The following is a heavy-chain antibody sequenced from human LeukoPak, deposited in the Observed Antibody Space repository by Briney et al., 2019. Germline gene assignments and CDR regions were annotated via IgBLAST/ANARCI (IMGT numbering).Heavy chain of an antibody. CDR3: ARQRTGSASRGGYAFDI. CDR1: GGSISDNTYY. CDR2: IYYSGST. V-gene: IGHV4-39*01. Sequence: NPLETLSLTCTVSGGSISDNTYYWAWIRQPPGKGLEWIGSIYYSGSTNYNPSLKNRVTMSVDTSKNQFSLKLSSVTAADTAVYNCARQRTGSASRGGYAFDIWGQGTMVTVSS. D-gene: IGHD7-27*01. J-gene: IGHJ3*02.